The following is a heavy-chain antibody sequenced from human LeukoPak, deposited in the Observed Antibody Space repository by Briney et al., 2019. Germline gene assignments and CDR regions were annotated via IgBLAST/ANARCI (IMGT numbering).Heavy chain of an antibody. CDR3: AIEYYYDSRYY. D-gene: IGHD3-22*01. V-gene: IGHV1-69*13. CDR2: IIPIFGTA. CDR1: GGTFSSYA. J-gene: IGHJ4*02. Sequence: ASVKDSCKASGGTFSSYAISWVRQAPGQGLEWMGGIIPIFGTANYAQKFQGRVTITADESTSTAYMELSSLRSEDTAVYYCAIEYYYDSRYYWGQGTLVTVSS.